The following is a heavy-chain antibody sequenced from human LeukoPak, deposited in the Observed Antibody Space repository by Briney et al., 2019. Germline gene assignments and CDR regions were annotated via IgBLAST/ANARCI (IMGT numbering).Heavy chain of an antibody. CDR2: LYTGGTT. CDR1: GFTVSSNY. CDR3: ARAVDIVATTPFDL. V-gene: IGHV3-66*01. Sequence: PGGSLRLSCAASGFTVSSNYMSWVRQAPGKELEWVSVLYTGGTTYYADSVKGRFTISRDNSKNTVYLDMNSLRAEDTAVYYCARAVDIVATTPFDLWGQGTMVTVSS. D-gene: IGHD5-12*01. J-gene: IGHJ3*01.